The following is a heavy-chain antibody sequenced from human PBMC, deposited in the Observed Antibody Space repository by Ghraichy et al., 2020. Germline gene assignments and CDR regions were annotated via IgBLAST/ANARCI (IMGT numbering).Heavy chain of an antibody. CDR2: IKSKTDGGTT. J-gene: IGHJ4*02. V-gene: IGHV3-15*01. D-gene: IGHD6-19*01. Sequence: GGSLRLSCAASGFTFSNAWMSWVRQAPGKGLEWVGRIKSKTDGGTTDYAAPVKGRFTISRDDSKNTLYMQMNSLKTEDTAVYYCTTDPTTLIAVAGTVDFDYWGQGTLVTVSS. CDR3: TTDPTTLIAVAGTVDFDY. CDR1: GFTFSNAW.